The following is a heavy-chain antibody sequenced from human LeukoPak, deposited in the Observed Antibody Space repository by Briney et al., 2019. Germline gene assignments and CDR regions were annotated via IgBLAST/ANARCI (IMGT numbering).Heavy chain of an antibody. CDR3: ARGLPRGDLRG. D-gene: IGHD3-10*01. CDR2: INPNSGGT. J-gene: IGHJ4*02. CDR1: GYTFTGYY. V-gene: IGHV1-2*02. Sequence: ASVKVSCKASGYTFTGYYMHWVRQAPGQGLEWMGWINPNSGGTNYAQKFQGRVTMTRNTSVSTAYMELSSLRSEDTAVYYCARGLPRGDLRGWGQGTLVTVSS.